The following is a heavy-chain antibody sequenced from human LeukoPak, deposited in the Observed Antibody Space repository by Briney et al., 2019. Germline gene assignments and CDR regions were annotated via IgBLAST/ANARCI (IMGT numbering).Heavy chain of an antibody. CDR2: IYHSGST. Sequence: PWETLSLTCSVSGYSISSGYYWGWIRQPPGKGLEWIGSIYHSGSTYYNTSLKSRVTISVDTSKNQFSLKLSSVTAADTAVYYCARHQQITMIVVVITTGAFDIWGQGTMVTVSS. CDR3: ARHQQITMIVVVITTGAFDI. J-gene: IGHJ3*02. D-gene: IGHD3-22*01. V-gene: IGHV4-38-2*02. CDR1: GYSISSGYY.